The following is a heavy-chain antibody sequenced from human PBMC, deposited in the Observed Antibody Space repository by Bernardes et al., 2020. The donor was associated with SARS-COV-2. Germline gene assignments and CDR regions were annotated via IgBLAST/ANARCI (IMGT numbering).Heavy chain of an antibody. J-gene: IGHJ5*02. V-gene: IGHV3-30-3*01. CDR2: ISYDGSNK. D-gene: IGHD1-26*01. CDR3: ARVGSGSYFSWFDP. Sequence: GGSLRLSCAASGFTFSSYAMHWVRQAPGKGLEWVAVISYDGSNKYYADSVKGRFTISRDNSKNTLYLQMNSLRAEDTAVYYCARVGSGSYFSWFDPWGQGTLVTVSS. CDR1: GFTFSSYA.